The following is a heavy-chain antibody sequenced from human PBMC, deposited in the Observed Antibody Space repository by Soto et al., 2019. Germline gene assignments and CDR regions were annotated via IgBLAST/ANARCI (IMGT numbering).Heavy chain of an antibody. D-gene: IGHD3-10*01. V-gene: IGHV1-3*01. Sequence: ASVKVSCKASGYTFTGYAMHWVRQAPGQRLELMGWINAGNGNTKYSQKFQGRFAISRDNSKNTLSLQMNSLRAEDAAVYYCAKEDTMIRGIITPPRLNDWGQGSLVTVSS. CDR2: INAGNGNT. J-gene: IGHJ4*02. CDR1: GYTFTGYA. CDR3: AKEDTMIRGIITPPRLND.